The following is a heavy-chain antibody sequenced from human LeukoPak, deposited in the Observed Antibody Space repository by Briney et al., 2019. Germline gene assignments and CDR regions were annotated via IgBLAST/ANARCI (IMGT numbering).Heavy chain of an antibody. Sequence: GASVKVSCKASGYTFTGYYMHWVRQAPGQGLEWMGWINPNSGGTNYAQKFQGRVTMTRETSISTAYMELSRLRSDDTAVYYCASIGNGTYYYGSGNQYYYYGMDVWGQGTTVTVSS. D-gene: IGHD3-10*01. CDR3: ASIGNGTYYYGSGNQYYYYGMDV. V-gene: IGHV1-2*02. CDR2: INPNSGGT. J-gene: IGHJ6*02. CDR1: GYTFTGYY.